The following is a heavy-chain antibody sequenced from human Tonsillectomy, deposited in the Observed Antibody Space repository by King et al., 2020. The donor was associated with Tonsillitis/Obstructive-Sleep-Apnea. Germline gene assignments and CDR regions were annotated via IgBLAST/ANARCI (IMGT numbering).Heavy chain of an antibody. CDR3: ARVEYGENWFDP. Sequence: QLVQSGSELKKPGASVKVFCKASGYTFTRYSINWVRQAPGQGLEWMGWINTNTGNPTYAQGFTGRFVFSLEPSVSTAYLQISSLNAEDTAVYYCARVEYGENWFDPWGQGTLVTVSS. J-gene: IGHJ5*02. CDR1: GYTFTRYS. V-gene: IGHV7-4-1*02. D-gene: IGHD4-17*01. CDR2: INTNTGNP.